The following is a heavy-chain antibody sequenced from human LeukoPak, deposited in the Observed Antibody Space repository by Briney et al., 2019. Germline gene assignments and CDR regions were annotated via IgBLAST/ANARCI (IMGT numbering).Heavy chain of an antibody. Sequence: SETLSLTCTVSGGSISNYYWSWIRQPPGKGLEWVGYIYFSGITYYHPSLKSRVTISVETSKNQFSLKLTSVTAADTAVYYCARARVDKVGYTSNWFFPLDYWGQGTLVTVSS. CDR2: IYFSGIT. D-gene: IGHD6-13*01. J-gene: IGHJ4*02. CDR3: ARARVDKVGYTSNWFFPLDY. V-gene: IGHV4-59*01. CDR1: GGSISNYY.